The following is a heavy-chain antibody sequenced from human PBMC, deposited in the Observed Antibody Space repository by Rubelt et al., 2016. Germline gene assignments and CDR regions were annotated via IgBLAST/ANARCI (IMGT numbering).Heavy chain of an antibody. D-gene: IGHD3-9*01. J-gene: IGHJ6*03. V-gene: IGHV3-21*04. CDR1: GFTFSSYS. Sequence: EVQLVESGGGLVKPGGSLRLSCAASGFTFSSYSMNWVRQAPGKGLEWVSSISSSSSYIYYADSVKGRFTISRDHAKNSLYLQMNSLRAEDTAAYYCAKGSSYTILTGKYYYYYYMDVWGKGTTVTVSS. CDR2: ISSSSSYI. CDR3: AKGSSYTILTGKYYYYYYMDV.